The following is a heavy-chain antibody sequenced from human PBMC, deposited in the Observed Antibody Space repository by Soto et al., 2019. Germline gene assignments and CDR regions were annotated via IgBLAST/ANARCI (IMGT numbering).Heavy chain of an antibody. D-gene: IGHD2-21*01. CDR1: GFTFSSSA. Sequence: VHLSESGGGLVQPGGSLRLSCAASGFTFSSSAMSWVRQAPGKGLEWVATFRESGGTTHYADSVKGRFTISRDASKNMLNFQMNTLRSEDTAIYYCAKDSYWGIISPTHDYWGQGTRVTVSS. J-gene: IGHJ4*02. V-gene: IGHV3-23*01. CDR2: FRESGGTT. CDR3: AKDSYWGIISPTHDY.